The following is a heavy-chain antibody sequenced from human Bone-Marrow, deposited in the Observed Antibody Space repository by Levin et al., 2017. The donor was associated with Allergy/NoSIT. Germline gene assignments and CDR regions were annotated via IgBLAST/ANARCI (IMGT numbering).Heavy chain of an antibody. CDR2: IKSKTDGGTT. CDR1: GFTFSNAW. Sequence: GGSLRLSCAASGFTFSNAWMSWVRQAPGKGLEWVGRIKSKTDGGTTDYAAPVKGRFTISRDDSKNTLYLQMNSLKTEDTAVYYCTTGTKWYYYYGMDVWGQGTTVTVSS. CDR3: TTGTKWYYYYGMDV. J-gene: IGHJ6*02. V-gene: IGHV3-15*01. D-gene: IGHD1-7*01.